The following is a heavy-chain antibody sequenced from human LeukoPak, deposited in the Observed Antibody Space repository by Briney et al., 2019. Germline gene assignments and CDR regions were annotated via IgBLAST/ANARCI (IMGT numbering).Heavy chain of an antibody. CDR1: GFTFSSYA. J-gene: IGHJ4*02. CDR2: ISYDGSNK. CDR3: ARVNEQQLAVDYFDY. Sequence: GRSLRLSCAASGFTFSSYAMHWVRQAPGKGLEWVAVISYDGSNKYYADSVKVRFTISRDNSKNTLYLQMNSLRAEDTAVYYCARVNEQQLAVDYFDYWGQGTLVTVSS. D-gene: IGHD6-6*01. V-gene: IGHV3-30-3*01.